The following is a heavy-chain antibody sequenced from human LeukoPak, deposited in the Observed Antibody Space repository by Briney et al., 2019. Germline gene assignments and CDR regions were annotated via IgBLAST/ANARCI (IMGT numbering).Heavy chain of an antibody. D-gene: IGHD4-17*01. CDR1: GYTFTSYY. CDR2: INPSGGST. V-gene: IGHV1-46*01. J-gene: IGHJ3*02. CDR3: ARGRGTTVTSDWWDAFDI. Sequence: ASVKVSCKASGYTFTSYYMHWVRQAPGQGLEWMGIINPSGGSTSYAQKFQGRVTMTRDMSTSTVYMELSSLRSEDTAVYYCARGRGTTVTSDWWDAFDIWGQGTMVTVSS.